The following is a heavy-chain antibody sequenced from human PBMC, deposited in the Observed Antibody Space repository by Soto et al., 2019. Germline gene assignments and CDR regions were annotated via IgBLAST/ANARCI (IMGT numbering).Heavy chain of an antibody. Sequence: ASVKVSCKASGGTFSSYAISWVRQAPGQGLEWMGGIIPIFGTANYAQKFQGRVTITADESTSTAYMELSSLRSEDTAVYYCARGDTVTTHHYYYYYGMDVWGQGTTVTVSS. D-gene: IGHD4-4*01. J-gene: IGHJ6*02. CDR2: IIPIFGTA. CDR3: ARGDTVTTHHYYYYYGMDV. CDR1: GGTFSSYA. V-gene: IGHV1-69*13.